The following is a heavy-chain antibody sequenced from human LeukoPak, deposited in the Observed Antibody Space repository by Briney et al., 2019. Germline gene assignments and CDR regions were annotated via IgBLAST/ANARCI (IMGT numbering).Heavy chain of an antibody. D-gene: IGHD3-22*01. CDR2: IDSGGRT. V-gene: IGHV3-66*02. Sequence: GGSLRLFCAASGFTVSSNYMNWVRQAPGKGLEWVSVIDSGGRTFYADSVKGRFTISRDNSKHTLYLQMNSLRAEDTAVYYCARGHYYGSSGLDYWGQGTLVTVSS. J-gene: IGHJ4*02. CDR3: ARGHYYGSSGLDY. CDR1: GFTVSSNY.